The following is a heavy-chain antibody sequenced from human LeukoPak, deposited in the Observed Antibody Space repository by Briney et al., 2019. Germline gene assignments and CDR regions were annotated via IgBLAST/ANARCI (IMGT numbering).Heavy chain of an antibody. CDR2: IYSGGST. V-gene: IGHV3-53*01. CDR3: AKTSIFGVVLFDP. J-gene: IGHJ5*02. CDR1: GFTVSSNY. Sequence: GGSLRLSCAASGFTVSSNYMSWVRQAPGKGLEWVSLIYSGGSTYYADSVKGRFTISRDNSKNTLDLQMNSLRAEDTAVYYCAKTSIFGVVLFDPWGQGTLVTVSS. D-gene: IGHD3-3*01.